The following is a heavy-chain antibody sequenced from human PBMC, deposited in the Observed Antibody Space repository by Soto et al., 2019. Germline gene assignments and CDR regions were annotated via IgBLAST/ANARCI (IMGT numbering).Heavy chain of an antibody. Sequence: ASVKVSCKASGYNFNSYGISWVRQAPGQGLEWMGWISAYNGNTNYAQKFQGRVSMTTDPSTSTVYMELRSLKSDDTAVYYCARDQRGVMITFGGVIVLGPWGQGTLVTSPQ. CDR2: ISAYNGNT. D-gene: IGHD3-16*02. CDR1: GYNFNSYG. CDR3: ARDQRGVMITFGGVIVLGP. V-gene: IGHV1-18*01. J-gene: IGHJ5*02.